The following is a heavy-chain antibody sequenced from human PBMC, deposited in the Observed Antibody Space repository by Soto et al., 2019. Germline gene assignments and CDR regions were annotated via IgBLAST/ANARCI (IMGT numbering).Heavy chain of an antibody. V-gene: IGHV3-33*01. CDR1: GFTFSSYG. Sequence: QVQLVESGGGVVQPGRSLRLSCAASGFTFSSYGMHWVRQAPGKGLEWVAVIWYDGSNKYYADSVKGRFTISRDNSKNPLYLQMNSLRAEDTAGYYCARDLGEQLVRDAFDIWGQGTMVTVSS. J-gene: IGHJ3*02. D-gene: IGHD6-6*01. CDR3: ARDLGEQLVRDAFDI. CDR2: IWYDGSNK.